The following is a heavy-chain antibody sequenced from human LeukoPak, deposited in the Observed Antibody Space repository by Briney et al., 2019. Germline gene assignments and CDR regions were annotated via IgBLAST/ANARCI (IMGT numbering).Heavy chain of an antibody. V-gene: IGHV3-48*03. CDR1: GFTFSAYE. CDR2: IGSSGSTV. D-gene: IGHD6-6*01. CDR3: AKDRIAARPGYYFDY. Sequence: GGSLRLSCAASGFTFSAYEMNWVRQAPGKGLEWVSYIGSSGSTVYYADSVKGRFTISRDNAKNSLYMQMESLRAEDTAVYYCAKDRIAARPGYYFDYWGQGTLVTVSS. J-gene: IGHJ4*02.